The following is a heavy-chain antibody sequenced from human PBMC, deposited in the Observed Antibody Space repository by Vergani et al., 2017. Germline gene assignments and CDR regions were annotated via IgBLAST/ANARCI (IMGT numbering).Heavy chain of an antibody. CDR2: IIPIFGTA. Sequence: QVQLVQSGAEVKKPGSSVKVSCKASGGTFSSYAISWVRQAPGQGLEWMGGIIPIFGTANYAQKFQGRVTITADESTSTAYMELSSLRSEDTAVYYCARGGQYYDFWSGQGDDAFDIWGQGTMVTVSS. D-gene: IGHD3-3*01. CDR1: GGTFSSYA. V-gene: IGHV1-69*01. CDR3: ARGGQYYDFWSGQGDDAFDI. J-gene: IGHJ3*02.